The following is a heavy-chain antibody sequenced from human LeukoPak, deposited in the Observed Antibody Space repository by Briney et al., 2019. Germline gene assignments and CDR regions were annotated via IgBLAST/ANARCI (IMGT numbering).Heavy chain of an antibody. Sequence: GGSLRLSCAASGFTFSNYWMGWVRQAPGKGLEWVANIKEDGSQEHYVDAVKGRFTISRDNAKTSLYLQMNSLRAEDTAVYYCARDLSGIAGYTYGRGIDYWGQGTLVTVSS. J-gene: IGHJ4*02. V-gene: IGHV3-7*01. D-gene: IGHD5-18*01. CDR1: GFTFSNYW. CDR2: IKEDGSQE. CDR3: ARDLSGIAGYTYGRGIDY.